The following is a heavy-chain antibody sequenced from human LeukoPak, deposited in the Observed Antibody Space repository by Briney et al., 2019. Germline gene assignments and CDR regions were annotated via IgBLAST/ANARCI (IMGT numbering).Heavy chain of an antibody. CDR2: IHYSGTT. V-gene: IGHV4-31*03. D-gene: IGHD6-13*01. CDR3: ARRSSSWKNWFDP. CDR1: GGSISFGHYY. Sequence: SETLSLTCTVSGGSISFGHYYWSWVRQHPERGLEWIGFIHYSGTTYYKPSLRSRVTISTDTSKNQFSLKLSSVTAADTAVYYCARRSSSWKNWFDPWGQGTLVTVSS. J-gene: IGHJ5*02.